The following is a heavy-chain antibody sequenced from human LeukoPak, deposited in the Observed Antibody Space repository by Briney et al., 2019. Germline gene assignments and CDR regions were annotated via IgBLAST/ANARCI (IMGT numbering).Heavy chain of an antibody. V-gene: IGHV1-46*01. J-gene: IGHJ4*02. CDR2: INPSGGST. CDR1: GYTFTSYY. CDR3: ARSYGWLPGGM. Sequence: ASVKVSCKASGYTFTSYYMHWVRQAPGQGLEWVGIINPSGGSTSYAQKFQGRVTITRDTSTSTVYMELSSLRAEDTAVYYCARSYGWLPGGMWGQGTLVTVSS. D-gene: IGHD5-12*01.